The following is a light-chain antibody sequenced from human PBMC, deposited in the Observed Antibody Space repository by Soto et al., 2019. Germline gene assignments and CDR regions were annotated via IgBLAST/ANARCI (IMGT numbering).Light chain of an antibody. Sequence: EIVMTQSPATLSVSPGERATLTCRASQSVTTNLAWYQQKPGQAPRLLIDGPSTRAAGVPARFSGGGSGTEFTLTISSLQSDDFALYYCQQFHTWPLSFGGGTKVEIK. CDR2: GPS. J-gene: IGKJ4*01. CDR1: QSVTTN. CDR3: QQFHTWPLS. V-gene: IGKV3-15*01.